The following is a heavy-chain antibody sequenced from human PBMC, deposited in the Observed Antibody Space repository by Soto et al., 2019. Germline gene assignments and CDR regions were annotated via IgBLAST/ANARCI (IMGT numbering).Heavy chain of an antibody. CDR2: ISSSSSYI. V-gene: IGHV3-21*01. Sequence: GGSLRLSCAASGFTFSSYSMNWVRQAPGKGLEWVSSISSSSSYIYYADSVKGRFTISRDNAKNSLYLQMNSLRAEDTAVYYCARDGDTAMVGGAYFDYWGQGTLVTVSS. CDR1: GFTFSSYS. D-gene: IGHD5-18*01. J-gene: IGHJ4*02. CDR3: ARDGDTAMVGGAYFDY.